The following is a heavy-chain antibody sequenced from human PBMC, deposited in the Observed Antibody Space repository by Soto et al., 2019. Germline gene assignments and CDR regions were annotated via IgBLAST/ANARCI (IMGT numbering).Heavy chain of an antibody. CDR3: ANADTAMAGTYYYYGMDV. J-gene: IGHJ6*02. D-gene: IGHD5-18*01. Sequence: EVQLLESGGGLVQPGGSLRLSCAASGFTFSSYAMSWVRQAPGKGLEWVSAISGSGGSTYYADSVKGRFTISRDNSKNTLYLQMNSLRAEDTAVYYCANADTAMAGTYYYYGMDVWGQGTTVTVSS. CDR1: GFTFSSYA. CDR2: ISGSGGST. V-gene: IGHV3-23*01.